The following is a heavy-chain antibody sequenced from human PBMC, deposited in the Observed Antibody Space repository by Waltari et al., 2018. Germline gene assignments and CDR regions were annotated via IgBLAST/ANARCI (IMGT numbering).Heavy chain of an antibody. J-gene: IGHJ6*02. Sequence: QVQLQESGPGLVKPSETLSLTCTVSGGSISSHYWSWIRQPPGKGLEWIGYIYYSGSTNYNPSLKSRVTISVDTSKNQFSRKLSSVTAADTAVYYCARDLLGGIAAAGKGDYYYYGMDVWGQGTTVTVSS. CDR2: IYYSGST. CDR3: ARDLLGGIAAAGKGDYYYYGMDV. D-gene: IGHD6-13*01. V-gene: IGHV4-59*11. CDR1: GGSISSHY.